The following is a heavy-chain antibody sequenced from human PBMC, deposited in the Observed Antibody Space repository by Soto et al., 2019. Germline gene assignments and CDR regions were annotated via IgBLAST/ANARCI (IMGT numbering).Heavy chain of an antibody. Sequence: QVQLVESGGGVVQPGRSLRLSCAASGFTFSSYGMHWVRQAPGKGLEWVAVIWYDGSNKYYADSVKGRFTISRDNSKNTLYLQMNSLRAEDTAVYHCATYYYGSGSYYQHDAFDIWGQGTMVTVSS. V-gene: IGHV3-33*01. CDR2: IWYDGSNK. CDR1: GFTFSSYG. CDR3: ATYYYGSGSYYQHDAFDI. D-gene: IGHD3-10*01. J-gene: IGHJ3*02.